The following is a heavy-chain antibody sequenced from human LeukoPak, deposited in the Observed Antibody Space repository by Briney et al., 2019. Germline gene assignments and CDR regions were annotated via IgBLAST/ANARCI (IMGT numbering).Heavy chain of an antibody. V-gene: IGHV5-51*01. D-gene: IGHD3-9*01. CDR3: ATHHGDYDILTGPNPYGMDV. Sequence: GESLKISCKASGYKFPNYWTAWVRQMPGKGLEWMGIIYPGDSDTRYSPSFQGQVTISADKSISTAYLQWSSLRTSDTAMHYCATHHGDYDILTGPNPYGMDVWGQGTTVTVSS. J-gene: IGHJ6*02. CDR1: GYKFPNYW. CDR2: IYPGDSDT.